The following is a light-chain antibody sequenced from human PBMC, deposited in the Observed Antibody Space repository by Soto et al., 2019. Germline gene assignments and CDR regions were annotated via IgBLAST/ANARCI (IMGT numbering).Light chain of an antibody. Sequence: EIVWTQSPGTLSLSPGERATLACRASQSVNTNYLAWYQQKSGQAPRLLIYGASSRATGIPDRFSGSGSGTDFTLTISRLEPEDFAAYFCQQYGSSPITFGQGTRLEI. V-gene: IGKV3-20*01. CDR2: GAS. J-gene: IGKJ5*01. CDR3: QQYGSSPIT. CDR1: QSVNTNY.